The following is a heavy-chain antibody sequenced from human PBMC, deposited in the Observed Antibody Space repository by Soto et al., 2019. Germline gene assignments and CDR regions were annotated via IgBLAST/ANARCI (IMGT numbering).Heavy chain of an antibody. V-gene: IGHV3-30-3*01. CDR1: GFTFSGYA. CDR2: ISYNGVNK. D-gene: IGHD6-25*01. CDR3: ARGIAAADDAFDI. Sequence: GGSLRLSCAASGFTFSGYATHWVRQAPGKGLEWVALISYNGVNKYYAESVKGRFTISRDNSKNTLYLQMNSLRAEDTALYYCARGIAAADDAFDIWGQGTMVTVSS. J-gene: IGHJ3*02.